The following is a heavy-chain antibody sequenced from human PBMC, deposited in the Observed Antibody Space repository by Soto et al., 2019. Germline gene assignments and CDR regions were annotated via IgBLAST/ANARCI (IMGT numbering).Heavy chain of an antibody. Sequence: QVQMVQSGAEVKKPGASVKVSCKASGYTFTGYYMHWVRQAPGQGLEWMGWINPNSGGTNYAQKFQGWVTMTSDTSISTAYKELSRLRSHDTAVYYCSRVRGSGWYYFDYWGQGTLVTVS. CDR3: SRVRGSGWYYFDY. V-gene: IGHV1-2*04. D-gene: IGHD6-19*01. CDR1: GYTFTGYY. CDR2: INPNSGGT. J-gene: IGHJ4*02.